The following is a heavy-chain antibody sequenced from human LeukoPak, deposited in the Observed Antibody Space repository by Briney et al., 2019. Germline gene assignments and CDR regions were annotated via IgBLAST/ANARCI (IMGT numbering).Heavy chain of an antibody. CDR3: ARGPDYGGPL. CDR1: GFTFTNYW. V-gene: IGHV3-74*01. Sequence: PAGTLRLSCAASGFTFTNYWMHWIRQPPGKALVWGARMNSDASSTSYADSVKGRLSISRVNAKKTLYLQMNSLRAEDTDVYYCARGPDYGGPLRGQGTLVTVSP. J-gene: IGHJ4*02. CDR2: MNSDASST. D-gene: IGHD4-23*01.